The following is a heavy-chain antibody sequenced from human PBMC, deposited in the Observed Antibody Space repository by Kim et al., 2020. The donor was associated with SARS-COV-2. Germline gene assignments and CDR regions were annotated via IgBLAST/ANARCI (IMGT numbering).Heavy chain of an antibody. V-gene: IGHV4-39*01. CDR2: SYYSGST. D-gene: IGHD2-8*02. CDR3: ARHHPLMVLAGWFDP. Sequence: SETLSLTCTVSGGSISSSSYYWGWIRQPPGKGLEWIGSSYYSGSTYYNPSLKSRVTISVDTSKNQFSLKLSSVTAADTAVYYCARHHPLMVLAGWFDPWGQGTLVTVSS. J-gene: IGHJ5*02. CDR1: GGSISSSSYY.